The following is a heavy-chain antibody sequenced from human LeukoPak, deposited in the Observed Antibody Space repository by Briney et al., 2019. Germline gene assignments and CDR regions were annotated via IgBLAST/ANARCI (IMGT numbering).Heavy chain of an antibody. CDR2: ISAYNGNT. J-gene: IGHJ3*02. Sequence: GASVKVSCKASGGTFTSYGISWVRQAPGQGLEWMGWISAYNGNTNYAQKLQGRVTMTTDTSTSTAYMELRSLRSDDTAVYYCARLSRRDIVLMVYASDAFDIWGEGTMVTVSS. V-gene: IGHV1-18*01. CDR3: ARLSRRDIVLMVYASDAFDI. CDR1: GGTFTSYG. D-gene: IGHD2-8*01.